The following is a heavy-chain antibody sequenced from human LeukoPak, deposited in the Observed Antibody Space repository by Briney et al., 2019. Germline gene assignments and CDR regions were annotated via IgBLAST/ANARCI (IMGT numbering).Heavy chain of an antibody. CDR2: IYYSGST. J-gene: IGHJ5*02. CDR1: GGSVSSGSYY. Sequence: SETLSLTCTVSGGSVSSGSYYWSWIRQPPGKGLEWIGYIYYSGSTNYNPSLKSRVTISVDTSKNQFSLKLSSVTAADTAVYYCAGDGYSYGYGWFDPWGQGTLVTVSS. CDR3: AGDGYSYGYGWFDP. D-gene: IGHD5-18*01. V-gene: IGHV4-61*01.